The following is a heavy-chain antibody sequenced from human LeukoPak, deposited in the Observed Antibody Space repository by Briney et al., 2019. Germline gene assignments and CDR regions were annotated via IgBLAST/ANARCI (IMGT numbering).Heavy chain of an antibody. V-gene: IGHV3-30-3*01. CDR1: GFTFSSYW. D-gene: IGHD2-2*01. CDR2: ISYDGSNK. J-gene: IGHJ6*02. Sequence: GGSLRLSCAASGFTFSSYWMSWVRQAPGKGLEWVAVISYDGSNKYYADSVKGRFTISRDNSKNTLYLQMNSLRAEDTAVYYCARELYQLLSTAYYCYYGMDVWGQGTTVTVSS. CDR3: ARELYQLLSTAYYCYYGMDV.